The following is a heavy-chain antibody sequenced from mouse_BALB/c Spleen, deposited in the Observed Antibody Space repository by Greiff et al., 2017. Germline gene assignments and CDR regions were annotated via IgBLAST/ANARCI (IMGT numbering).Heavy chain of an antibody. Sequence: EVKLVESGGGLVQPGGSLKLSCAASGFTFSSYGMSWVRQTPDKRLELVATINSNGGSTDYPDSVKGRFTISRDNAKNTLYLQMSSLKSEDTAMYYCARGEPYYGNSHWGQGTTLTVSS. CDR1: GFTFSSYG. CDR2: INSNGGST. D-gene: IGHD2-10*01. V-gene: IGHV5-6-3*01. J-gene: IGHJ2*01. CDR3: ARGEPYYGNSH.